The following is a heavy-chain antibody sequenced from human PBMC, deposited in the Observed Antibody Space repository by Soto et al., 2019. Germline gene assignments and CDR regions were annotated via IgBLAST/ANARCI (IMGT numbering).Heavy chain of an antibody. D-gene: IGHD3-10*01. J-gene: IGHJ6*02. CDR1: GLTVSNAY. Sequence: GGSLRLSCAASGLTVSNAYIAWVRQAPGMGLEWVSVIYDNGTTYYADSVKGRFTISRGTSTNTLSLQMDSLRAEDTAVYYCVRPLPSGRNYGLDVWGQGTTVTVSS. V-gene: IGHV3-53*01. CDR3: VRPLPSGRNYGLDV. CDR2: IYDNGTT.